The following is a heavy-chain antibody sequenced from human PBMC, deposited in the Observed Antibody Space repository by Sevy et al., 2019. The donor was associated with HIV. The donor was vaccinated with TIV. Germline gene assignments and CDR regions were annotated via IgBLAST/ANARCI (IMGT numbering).Heavy chain of an antibody. CDR2: IYYSGST. CDR3: ARGLGYCSSTSCYFWFDP. V-gene: IGHV4-61*01. Sequence: SETLSLTCTVSGGSVSSGSYYWSWIRQPPGKGLEWIGYIYYSGSTNYNPSLKSRVTTSVDTSKNQFSLKLSSVTAADTAVYYCARGLGYCSSTSCYFWFDPWGQGTLVTVSS. D-gene: IGHD2-2*01. CDR1: GGSVSSGSYY. J-gene: IGHJ5*02.